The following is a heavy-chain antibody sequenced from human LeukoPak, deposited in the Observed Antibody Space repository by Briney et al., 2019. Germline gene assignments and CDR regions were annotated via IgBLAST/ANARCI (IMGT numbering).Heavy chain of an antibody. Sequence: PGGSLRLSCAASGFSVSSNYISWVRQAPGKGLEWVSIIYSDGSTFHADSVKGRFTISRDNPKNTLYLQMNSLRAEDTAVYFCAKRGVVIRVILVGFHKEAYYFDSWGQGALVTVSS. CDR2: IYSDGST. D-gene: IGHD3-22*01. V-gene: IGHV3-53*01. CDR3: AKRGVVIRVILVGFHKEAYYFDS. J-gene: IGHJ4*02. CDR1: GFSVSSNY.